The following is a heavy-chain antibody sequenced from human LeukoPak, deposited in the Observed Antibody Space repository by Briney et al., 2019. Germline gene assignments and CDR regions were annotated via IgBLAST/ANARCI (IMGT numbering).Heavy chain of an antibody. D-gene: IGHD3-22*01. V-gene: IGHV1-69*05. Sequence: GASVKVSCKASGGTFSSYAISWVRQAPGQGLEWMGRIIPIFGTANYAQKFQGRVTITTDESTSTAYMELSSLRSEDTAVYYCARTIRNYYDSSGYETYYFDYWGQGTLVTVSS. CDR3: ARTIRNYYDSSGYETYYFDY. CDR2: IIPIFGTA. J-gene: IGHJ4*02. CDR1: GGTFSSYA.